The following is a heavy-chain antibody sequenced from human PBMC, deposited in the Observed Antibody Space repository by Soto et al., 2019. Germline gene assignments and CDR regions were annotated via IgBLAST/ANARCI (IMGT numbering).Heavy chain of an antibody. J-gene: IGHJ4*02. CDR3: ASLYSSAWASDY. CDR1: GFTFSNCW. Sequence: EVQLVESGGGLVQPGGSLRLSCAASGFTFSNCWMHWVRQAPGKGLVWVSRISSDGSTTSYADSVKGRFTISRDNAKNTLYLQMNSLRAEDTAVYYCASLYSSAWASDYWGQGTLVTVSS. V-gene: IGHV3-74*01. CDR2: ISSDGSTT. D-gene: IGHD6-19*01.